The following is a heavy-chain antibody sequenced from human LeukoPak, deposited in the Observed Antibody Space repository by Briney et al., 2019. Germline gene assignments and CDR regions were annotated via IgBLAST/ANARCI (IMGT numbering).Heavy chain of an antibody. CDR3: ARDPRGAADIYGMDV. J-gene: IGHJ6*02. V-gene: IGHV3-21*01. CDR1: GFTFSDYY. CDR2: ISSSSSYI. D-gene: IGHD2-15*01. Sequence: KPGGSLRLSCAASGFTFSDYYMNWVRQAPGKGLEWVSSISSSSSYIYYADSVKGRFTISRDNAENSLYLQMNSLRAEDTAVYYCARDPRGAADIYGMDVWGQGTTVTVSS.